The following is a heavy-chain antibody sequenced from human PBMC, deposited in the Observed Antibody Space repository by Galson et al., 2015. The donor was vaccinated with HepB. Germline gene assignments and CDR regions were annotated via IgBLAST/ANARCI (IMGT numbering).Heavy chain of an antibody. V-gene: IGHV5-51*01. Sequence: QSGAAVKKPGESLKISCKGSGYSFTSHWIGWGRQMPGKGLECMGIIYPGDSEIRYSPSFQGQVTISADKSISTAYPHWTSLKASDTAMYYCARLGNEDYHYYGMDVWGQGTTVTVSS. CDR2: IYPGDSEI. J-gene: IGHJ6*02. CDR1: GYSFTSHW. D-gene: IGHD4/OR15-4a*01. CDR3: ARLGNEDYHYYGMDV.